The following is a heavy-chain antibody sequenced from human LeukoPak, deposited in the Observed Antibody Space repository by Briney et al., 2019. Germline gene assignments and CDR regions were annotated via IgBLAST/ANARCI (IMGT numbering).Heavy chain of an antibody. D-gene: IGHD4-11*01. J-gene: IGHJ4*02. CDR3: ATVLSTTSPYYFDY. CDR2: FDPEDGET. V-gene: IGHV1-24*01. Sequence: GASVKVSCKVSGYTLTELSMHWVRQAPGKGLEWMGGFDPEDGETIYAQKFQGRVTMTEDTSTDTAYMELSSLRSEDTAVYYCATVLSTTSPYYFDYWGRGTLVTVSS. CDR1: GYTLTELS.